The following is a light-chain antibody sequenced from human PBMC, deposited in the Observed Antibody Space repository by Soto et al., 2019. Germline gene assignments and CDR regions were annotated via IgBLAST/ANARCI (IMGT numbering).Light chain of an antibody. CDR1: QDISNY. CDR2: DAS. Sequence: IQMTQSPSSLSASVGDRVTITCQASQDISNYLNWYQQKPGKAPKLLISDASRLETGVPSRFSGRGSGTDFTFTISSLQPEDIATYYCQQYHPLITFGRGTRLEIK. J-gene: IGKJ5*01. CDR3: QQYHPLIT. V-gene: IGKV1-33*01.